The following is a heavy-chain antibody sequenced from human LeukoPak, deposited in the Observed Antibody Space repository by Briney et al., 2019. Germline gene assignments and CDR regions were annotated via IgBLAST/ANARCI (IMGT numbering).Heavy chain of an antibody. J-gene: IGHJ5*02. CDR1: GGTVYCYY. Sequence: SETLSLTAAGYGGTVYCYYWMWLRQPPGKGLEWIGEINHIGSTNYNPSLKSRVTISVDTSKNQFSLKLNSVTGADTAVYYWARGGKRWLASQQPPKWLYPWGQGTLVTVSS. D-gene: IGHD5-24*01. CDR3: ARGGKRWLASQQPPKWLYP. V-gene: IGHV4-34*01. CDR2: INHIGST.